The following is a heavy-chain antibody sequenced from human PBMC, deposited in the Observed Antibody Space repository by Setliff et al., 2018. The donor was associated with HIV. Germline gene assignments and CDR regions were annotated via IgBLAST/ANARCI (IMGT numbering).Heavy chain of an antibody. D-gene: IGHD1-1*01. CDR1: GYTFTSYI. V-gene: IGHV1-46*01. CDR2: IAPSSGGI. Sequence: GASVKVSCKASGYTFTSYILHWVRQAAGQGLEWVGRIAPSSGGIHYAQKFQDRVTMTRDTSTSTVYMDLSRLRSEDTAVYYCAREFPGGTKGFDYWARERWSPSPQ. CDR3: AREFPGGTKGFDY. J-gene: IGHJ4*02.